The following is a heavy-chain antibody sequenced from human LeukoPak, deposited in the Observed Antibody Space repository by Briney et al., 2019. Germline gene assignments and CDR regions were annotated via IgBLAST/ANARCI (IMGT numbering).Heavy chain of an antibody. CDR3: ASFGYCSGGSCFDY. V-gene: IGHV3-21*01. D-gene: IGHD2-15*01. CDR2: ISSSSSYI. Sequence: GGSLRLSCAASGFTSSSYRMNWVRQAPGTGLEWVSSISSSSSYIYYADSAKGRFTISRDNAKNSLYLQMNSLRAEDTVVYYCASFGYCSGGSCFDYWGQGTLVTVSS. J-gene: IGHJ4*02. CDR1: GFTSSSYR.